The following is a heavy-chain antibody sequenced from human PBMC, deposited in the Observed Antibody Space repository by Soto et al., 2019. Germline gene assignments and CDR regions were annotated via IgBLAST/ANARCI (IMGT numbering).Heavy chain of an antibody. CDR2: ISGSGGST. Sequence: EVQLLESGGGLVQPGGSLRLSCAASGFTFSSYAMSWVRQAPGKGLEWVSAISGSGGSTYYADSVKGRFTISRDNSKNPLYLQLNSLRAEDTAVYHCAKEYPGAGRYFAWLPHYYYYYMDVWGKGTTVTVSS. CDR1: GFTFSSYA. J-gene: IGHJ6*03. CDR3: AKEYPGAGRYFAWLPHYYYYYMDV. V-gene: IGHV3-23*01. D-gene: IGHD3-9*01.